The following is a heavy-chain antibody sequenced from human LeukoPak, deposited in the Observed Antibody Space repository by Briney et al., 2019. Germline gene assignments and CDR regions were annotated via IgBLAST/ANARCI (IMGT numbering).Heavy chain of an antibody. V-gene: IGHV3-33*01. CDR2: IWYDGSNK. D-gene: IGHD4-17*01. CDR3: ARGLDDYGDYTNAFDI. CDR1: GFTFSSYG. Sequence: GGSLRLSCAASGFTFSSYGMHWVRQAPGKGLEWVAVIWYDGSNKYYADSVKGRFTISRDNSKNTLYLQMNSLRAEDTAVYYCARGLDDYGDYTNAFDIRGQGTMVTVSS. J-gene: IGHJ3*02.